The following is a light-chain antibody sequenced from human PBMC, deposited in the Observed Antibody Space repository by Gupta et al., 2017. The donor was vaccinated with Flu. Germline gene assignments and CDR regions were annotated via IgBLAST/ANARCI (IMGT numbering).Light chain of an antibody. CDR2: GAY. V-gene: IGKV3-20*01. CDR3: QQFSSSFT. J-gene: IGKJ2*01. CDR1: QSISSNF. Sequence: PGTLSLSARDRATLTCRASQSISSNFIGWYQQKPDQAPRLIIAGAYGRGGGLSGRFSGGGGANDFTLTSSRQEDEDFTLYYCQQFSSSFTFGQGTKVEVK.